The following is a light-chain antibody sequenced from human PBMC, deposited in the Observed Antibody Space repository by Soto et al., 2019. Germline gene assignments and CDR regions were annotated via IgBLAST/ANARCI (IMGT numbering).Light chain of an antibody. CDR2: GNS. J-gene: IGLJ1*01. CDR3: QSYDSRLSGYV. CDR1: NSNIGAGYD. Sequence: VLTQPSSVSGAPGQRVTISCTGSNSNIGAGYDVHWYQQLPGTAPKLLISGNSNRPSGVPDRFSGSKSGTSASLAITGLQAEDEADYYCQSYDSRLSGYVFGTGTKVTVL. V-gene: IGLV1-40*01.